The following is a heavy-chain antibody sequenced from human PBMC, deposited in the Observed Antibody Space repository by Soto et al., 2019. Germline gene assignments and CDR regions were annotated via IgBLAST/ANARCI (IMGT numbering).Heavy chain of an antibody. J-gene: IGHJ6*02. D-gene: IGHD2-15*01. CDR2: IIPIFGTA. CDR1: GGTFSSYA. V-gene: IGHV1-69*01. Sequence: QVQLVQSGAEVKKPGSSVKVSCKASGGTFSSYAISWVRQAPGQGLEWMGGIIPIFGTANYAQKFQGRVTITADESTSTAYMELSSLRSEDTAVYYCARSYCSGGSCYDYYYYGMDVWGQGTTGTVAS. CDR3: ARSYCSGGSCYDYYYYGMDV.